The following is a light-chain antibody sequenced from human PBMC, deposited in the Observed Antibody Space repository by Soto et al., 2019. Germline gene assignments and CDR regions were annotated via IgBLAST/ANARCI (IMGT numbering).Light chain of an antibody. CDR3: QQYNSYWT. CDR2: DAS. J-gene: IGKJ1*01. V-gene: IGKV1-5*01. CDR1: QSISSW. Sequence: DIQMTQSPSTLAASVGDRVTNTCRASQSISSWLAWYQQKPGKAPKLLIYDASGLESGVPSRFSGSGSGTEFTLTISSLQPDDFATYYCQQYNSYWTFGQGTKVDIK.